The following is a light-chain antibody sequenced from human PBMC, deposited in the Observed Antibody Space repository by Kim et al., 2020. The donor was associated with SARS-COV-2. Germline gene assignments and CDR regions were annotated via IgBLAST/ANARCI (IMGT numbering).Light chain of an antibody. V-gene: IGLV2-8*01. CDR3: SSHAAISNFV. CDR2: EVS. CDR1: SSDVGGYNY. Sequence: HSALTQPPSASGSLGQSVTISCTGTSSDVGGYNYVSWYQQHPGTAPKLMIYEVSKRPSGVPDRFSGSKSGNTASLTGSGLQAEDEAEYHCSSHAAISNFVFGTGTKVTVL. J-gene: IGLJ1*01.